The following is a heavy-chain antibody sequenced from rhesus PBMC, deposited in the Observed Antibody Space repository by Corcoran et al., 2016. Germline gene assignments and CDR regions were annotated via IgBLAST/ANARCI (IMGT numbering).Heavy chain of an antibody. CDR1: GFSISTSGMG. CDR2: IYWDDDK. CDR3: ARNDDYGNYFDY. V-gene: IGHV2-174*01. D-gene: IGHD4-29*01. Sequence: QVTLKESGPALVKPTQTLTLTCTFSGFSISTSGMGVGWIRQPPGKALEWLGLIYWDDDKYYSTSLKSRLTISKDTSKNQVVLTMTNMDPVDTATYYCARNDDYGNYFDYWGQGVLVTVSS. J-gene: IGHJ4*01.